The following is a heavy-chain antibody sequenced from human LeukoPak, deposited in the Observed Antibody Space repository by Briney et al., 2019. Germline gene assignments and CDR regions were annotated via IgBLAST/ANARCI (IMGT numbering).Heavy chain of an antibody. J-gene: IGHJ4*02. D-gene: IGHD4-11*01. CDR1: GFTFGSYA. V-gene: IGHV3-23*01. CDR2: ISGSGGST. Sequence: PGGSLRLSCAASGFTFGSYAMSWVRQAPGKGLEWVSTISGSGGSTYYTDSVKGRFTISRDNSKNTLYLQMNSLRAEDTAVYYCAKSMTTLTFGAPFDYWGQGTLVTVSS. CDR3: AKSMTTLTFGAPFDY.